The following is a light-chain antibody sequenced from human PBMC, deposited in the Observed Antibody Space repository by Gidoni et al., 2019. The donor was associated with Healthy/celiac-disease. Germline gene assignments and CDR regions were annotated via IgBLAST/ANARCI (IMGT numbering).Light chain of an antibody. CDR1: KGISNY. Sequence: DIQMTQSPSSLSAAVGDRVTITCRASKGISNYLAWYQQKPGKVPKLLIYAASTLQSGVPSRFCGSGSGTDFTLTISSLQPEDVATYYCQKYNSAPWTFGQGTKVEIK. J-gene: IGKJ1*01. V-gene: IGKV1-27*01. CDR2: AAS. CDR3: QKYNSAPWT.